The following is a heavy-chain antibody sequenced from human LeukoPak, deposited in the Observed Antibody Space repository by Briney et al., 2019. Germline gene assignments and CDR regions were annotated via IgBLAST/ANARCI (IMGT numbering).Heavy chain of an antibody. V-gene: IGHV4-31*03. CDR1: GASFNSDDQY. J-gene: IGHJ4*02. CDR3: SRGLDSRKLGY. D-gene: IGHD3-22*01. Sequence: KASETLSLTCTVSGASFNSDDQYWNWIRQSPGKGLEWIGSIHPSGMLYNNPSLESRVTMSRDTSKNQFSLNLNSVTAADTAVYFCSRGLDSRKLGYWGQGILGTVSS. CDR2: IHPSGML.